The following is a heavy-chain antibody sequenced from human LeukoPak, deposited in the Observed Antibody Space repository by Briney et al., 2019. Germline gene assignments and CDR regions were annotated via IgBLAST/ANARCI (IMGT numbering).Heavy chain of an antibody. D-gene: IGHD4-11*01. CDR3: ARADYSKFRWFDP. Sequence: SETLSLSCTVSGGSISSYYWSWIRQPPGKGLEWIGDIYYSGSTNYNPSLTSRVTISVDTSKNQFSLKLSSVTAADTAVYYCARADYSKFRWFDPWGQGTLVTVSS. CDR2: IYYSGST. V-gene: IGHV4-59*01. J-gene: IGHJ5*02. CDR1: GGSISSYY.